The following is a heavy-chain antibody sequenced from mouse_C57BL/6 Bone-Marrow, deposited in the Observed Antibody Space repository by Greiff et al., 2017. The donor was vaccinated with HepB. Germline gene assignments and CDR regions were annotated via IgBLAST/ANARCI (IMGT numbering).Heavy chain of an antibody. J-gene: IGHJ2*01. Sequence: QVQLKQSGAELARPGASVKLSCKASGYTFTSYGISWVKQRTGQGLEWIGEIYPRSGNTYYNEKFKGKATLTADKSSSTAYMELRSLTSEDSAVYFCSREGYYYGSSLGYWGQGTTLTASS. V-gene: IGHV1-81*01. CDR2: IYPRSGNT. CDR1: GYTFTSYG. D-gene: IGHD1-1*01. CDR3: SREGYYYGSSLGY.